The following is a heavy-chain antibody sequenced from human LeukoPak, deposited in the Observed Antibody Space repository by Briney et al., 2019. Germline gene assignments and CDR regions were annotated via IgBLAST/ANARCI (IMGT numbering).Heavy chain of an antibody. CDR3: ARDPYYYDSSGYYPLTVYYYGMDV. V-gene: IGHV3-21*01. D-gene: IGHD3-22*01. CDR1: GFTFSSYS. Sequence: GGSLRLSCAASGFTFSSYSMNWVRQAPGKGLEWVSYISSSRNYIFYADSVKGRFTISRDNAKNSLYLQMNSLRAEDTAVYYCARDPYYYDSSGYYPLTVYYYGMDVWGQGTTVTVSS. J-gene: IGHJ6*02. CDR2: ISSSRNYI.